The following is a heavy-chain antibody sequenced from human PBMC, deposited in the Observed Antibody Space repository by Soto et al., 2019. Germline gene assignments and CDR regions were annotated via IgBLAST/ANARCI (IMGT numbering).Heavy chain of an antibody. CDR3: ARFRVDGDYVP. D-gene: IGHD4-17*01. V-gene: IGHV3-74*01. J-gene: IGHJ5*02. CDR2: INSDGSST. CDR1: GFTFSNYW. Sequence: EVQLVESGGGLVQPGGSLRLSCAVSGFTFSNYWMHWVRQAPGKGLVWVSRINSDGSSTSYADFVKGRFTISRDNAKHTLYLQMNSLRAEDTAVYYCARFRVDGDYVPWVQGTLVTVSS.